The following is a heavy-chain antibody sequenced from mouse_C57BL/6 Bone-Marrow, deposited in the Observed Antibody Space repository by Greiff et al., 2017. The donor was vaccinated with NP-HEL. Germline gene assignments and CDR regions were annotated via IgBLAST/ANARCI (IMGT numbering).Heavy chain of an antibody. CDR1: GYTFTDHT. V-gene: IGHV1-78*01. CDR2: IYPRDGST. J-gene: IGHJ2*01. CDR3: ATSNYYGSSLYYFDY. Sequence: VQLQQSDAELVKPGASVKISCKVSGYTFTDHTIHWMKQRPEQGLEWIGYIYPRDGSTKYNEKFKGKATLTADKSSSTAYMQLNSLTSEDSAVYFCATSNYYGSSLYYFDYWGQGTTLTVSS. D-gene: IGHD1-1*01.